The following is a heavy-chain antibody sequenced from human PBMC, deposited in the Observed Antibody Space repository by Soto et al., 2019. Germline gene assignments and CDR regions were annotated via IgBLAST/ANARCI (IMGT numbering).Heavy chain of an antibody. J-gene: IGHJ5*02. CDR3: SRSRSFIAAGRDWFDP. CDR1: GFTFGDFA. Sequence: EVQVVESGGGLVEPGRSLRLSCTASGFTFGDFAMSWFRQAPGKGLESIAFITSGLYGATATYAASVKGRFTLSRDDSKGLAYLQMDRLRTEDTAVYYCSRSRSFIAAGRDWFDPWGQGTLVTVSS. D-gene: IGHD6-6*01. CDR2: ITSGLYGATA. V-gene: IGHV3-49*03.